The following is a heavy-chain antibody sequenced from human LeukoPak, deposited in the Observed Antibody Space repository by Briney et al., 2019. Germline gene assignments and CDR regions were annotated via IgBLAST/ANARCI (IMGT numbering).Heavy chain of an antibody. D-gene: IGHD6-13*01. Sequence: PSETLSLTCTVSGGSISSGGYYWSWIRQPPGKGLEWIGYIYHSGSTYYNPSLKSRVTISVDRSKNQFSLKLSSVTAADTAVYYCARQSRSSSLSRLGDSTDNPWGQGTLVTVSS. V-gene: IGHV4-30-2*01. CDR1: GGSISSGGYY. J-gene: IGHJ5*02. CDR2: IYHSGST. CDR3: ARQSRSSSLSRLGDSTDNP.